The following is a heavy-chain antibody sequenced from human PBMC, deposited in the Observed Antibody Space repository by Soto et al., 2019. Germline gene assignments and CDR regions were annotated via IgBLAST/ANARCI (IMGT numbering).Heavy chain of an antibody. CDR1: GYTFTSYG. CDR3: ARDYFPYSSSSVDWFDP. Sequence: QVQLVQSGGEVKKPGASVKVSCKASGYTFTSYGIIWVRQAPGQGLEWMGWISAYSGNTNYAQKLQGRVTMTTDTSTSTAYMELRSLRSDDTAVYYCARDYFPYSSSSVDWFDPWGQGTLVTVSS. D-gene: IGHD6-6*01. J-gene: IGHJ5*02. CDR2: ISAYSGNT. V-gene: IGHV1-18*01.